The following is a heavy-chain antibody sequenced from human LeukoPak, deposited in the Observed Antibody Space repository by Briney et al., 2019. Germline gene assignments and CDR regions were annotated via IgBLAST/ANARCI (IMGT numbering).Heavy chain of an antibody. V-gene: IGHV3-48*03. J-gene: IGHJ4*02. CDR2: ITGSGTTI. Sequence: PGGSLRLSCAASGFTFNSYEMNWVRQAPGKGLEWVSYITGSGTTIYYADSVKGRFTISRDNAKNSLYLQMNSLRAEDTAVYYCARARAVSGLSYFDYWAQGTLVTFSS. D-gene: IGHD3-10*01. CDR3: ARARAVSGLSYFDY. CDR1: GFTFNSYE.